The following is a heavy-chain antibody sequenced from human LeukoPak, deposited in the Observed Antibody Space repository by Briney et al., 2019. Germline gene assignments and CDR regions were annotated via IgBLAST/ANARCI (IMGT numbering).Heavy chain of an antibody. D-gene: IGHD3-10*02. CDR2: ITSGSSYT. V-gene: IGHV3-21*01. Sequence: GGSLRLSCAASGFIFSNYAVNWVRQAPGKGLEWVSSITSGSSYTFYADSVKGRFTISRDNAKNSLYLQMNSLRAEDTAVYYCAELGITMIGGVWGKGTTVTISS. CDR1: GFIFSNYA. CDR3: AELGITMIGGV. J-gene: IGHJ6*04.